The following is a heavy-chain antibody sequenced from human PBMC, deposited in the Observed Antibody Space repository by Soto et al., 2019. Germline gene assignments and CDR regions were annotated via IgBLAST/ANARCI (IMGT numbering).Heavy chain of an antibody. Sequence: QVQLQESGPGLVKPSQTLSLTCTVSGGSISSGDYYWSWIRQPPGKGLEWIGYIYYSGSTYYNPSLKSRVTISVDTSKNQFSLKLSSVTAADTAVYYCARDPLNGIAAAGTDWFDPWGQGTLVTVSS. CDR1: GGSISSGDYY. CDR2: IYYSGST. J-gene: IGHJ5*02. CDR3: ARDPLNGIAAAGTDWFDP. V-gene: IGHV4-30-4*01. D-gene: IGHD6-13*01.